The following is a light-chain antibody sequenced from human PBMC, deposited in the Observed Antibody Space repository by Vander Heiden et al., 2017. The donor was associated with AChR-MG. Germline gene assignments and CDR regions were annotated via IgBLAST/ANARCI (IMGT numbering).Light chain of an antibody. CDR3: QQSYSTPLT. V-gene: IGKV1-39*01. Sequence: DVQMTQSPSSLSASVGDTVTITCRTSQSISFYLNWYQQKPGKAPQVLIYAASKLHSGVPSRFTGSGSGTDFTLTISSLQPEDFATYYCQQSYSTPLTVGGGTKVEIK. J-gene: IGKJ4*01. CDR2: AAS. CDR1: QSISFY.